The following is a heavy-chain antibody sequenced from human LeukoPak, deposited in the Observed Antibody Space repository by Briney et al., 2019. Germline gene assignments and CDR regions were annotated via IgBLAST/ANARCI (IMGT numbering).Heavy chain of an antibody. CDR1: GFPFSSYS. Sequence: GGSLRLSCAVSGFPFSSYSMNWVRQAPGKGLEWVSYISASGSNIYYLDAVKGRFTVSRDNAMNSLFPQMDRPRAEDTAIYYCVRVKGTYFDFWGQGTLVTVSS. CDR3: VRVKGTYFDF. D-gene: IGHD1-1*01. J-gene: IGHJ4*02. CDR2: ISASGSNI. V-gene: IGHV3-48*01.